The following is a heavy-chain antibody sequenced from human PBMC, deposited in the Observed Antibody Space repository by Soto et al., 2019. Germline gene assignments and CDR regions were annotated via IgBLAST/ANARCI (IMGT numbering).Heavy chain of an antibody. CDR1: GFTFSSYS. CDR3: ARVSTAMVNFYYYGMDV. Sequence: PGGSLRLSCAASGFTFSSYSMNWVRQAPGKGLEWVSYISSSSSTIYYADYVKGRFTISRDNAKNSLYLQMNSLRAEDTAVYYCARVSTAMVNFYYYGMDVWGQGTTVTVSS. D-gene: IGHD5-18*01. J-gene: IGHJ6*02. CDR2: ISSSSSTI. V-gene: IGHV3-48*01.